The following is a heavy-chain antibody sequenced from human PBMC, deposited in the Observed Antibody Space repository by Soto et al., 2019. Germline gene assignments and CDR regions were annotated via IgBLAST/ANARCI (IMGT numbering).Heavy chain of an antibody. CDR3: GRGGRQWLVTSDFNY. Sequence: VQLVESGGGVVQPGRSLRLSCAASGFTFSDYAMHCVRQAPGKGLEWVAVVSHDGRNTHYADSVKGRFTISRDSSKNTVYLEMTSLRAEDTAVYYCGRGGRQWLVTSDFNYGGQGALVTVSS. D-gene: IGHD6-19*01. V-gene: IGHV3-30*03. CDR2: VSHDGRNT. J-gene: IGHJ4*02. CDR1: GFTFSDYA.